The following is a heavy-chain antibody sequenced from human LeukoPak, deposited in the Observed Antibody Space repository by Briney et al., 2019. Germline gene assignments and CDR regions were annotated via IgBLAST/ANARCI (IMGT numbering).Heavy chain of an antibody. CDR1: GYTFTGYY. CDR2: INPNSGGT. D-gene: IGHD5-24*01. CDR3: ARDGTGVYNLVQY. Sequence: ASVKVSCKASGYTFTGYYMHWVRQAPGQGLEWLGWINPNSGGTNYAQKFQGRVTMTRDTSISAVYMELSRLRSDDTAVYYCARDGTGVYNLVQYWGQGTLVTVSS. V-gene: IGHV1-2*02. J-gene: IGHJ4*02.